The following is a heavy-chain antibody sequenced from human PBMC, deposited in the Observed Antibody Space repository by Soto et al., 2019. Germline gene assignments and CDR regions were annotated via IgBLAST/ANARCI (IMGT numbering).Heavy chain of an antibody. CDR3: ARARFDDGDYAYAFDI. V-gene: IGHV4-59*01. CDR1: GGSIRSYY. Sequence: QVQLQESGPGLVKPSETLSLTCTVSGGSIRSYYWSWIRQPPGKGLEWIGYIYYSGSTNYNPSLKSRVTISVDTSKNQFSLKLSSVTAADTAVYYCARARFDDGDYAYAFDIWGQGTMVTVSS. CDR2: IYYSGST. J-gene: IGHJ3*02. D-gene: IGHD4-17*01.